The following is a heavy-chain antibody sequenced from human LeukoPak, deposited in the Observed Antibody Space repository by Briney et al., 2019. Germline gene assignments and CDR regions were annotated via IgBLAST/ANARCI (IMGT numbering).Heavy chain of an antibody. J-gene: IGHJ3*02. D-gene: IGHD2-2*01. CDR3: ARGSLEVVVPAARLGKAFDI. CDR2: IYYSGST. V-gene: IGHV4-30-4*08. CDR1: GDSISSGGYY. Sequence: KPSETLSLTCTVSGDSISSGGYYWSWIRQHPGKGLEWIGYIYYSGSTYYNPSLKSRVTISVDTSKNQFSLKLSSVTAADTAVYYCARGSLEVVVPAARLGKAFDIWGQGTMVTVSS.